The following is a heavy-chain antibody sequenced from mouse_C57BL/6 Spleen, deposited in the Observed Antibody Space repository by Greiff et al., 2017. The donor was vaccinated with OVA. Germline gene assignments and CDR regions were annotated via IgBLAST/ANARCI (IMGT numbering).Heavy chain of an antibody. V-gene: IGHV2-2*01. CDR2: IWSGGST. J-gene: IGHJ4*01. D-gene: IGHD2-4*01. Sequence: QVQLQQSGPGLVQPSQSLSITCTVSGFSLTSYGVHWVRQSPGKGLEWLGVIWSGGSTDYNAAFISRLSISKDNSKSQVFFKMNSLQADDTAIYYCARGPYDYEGDYYAMDYWGQGTSVTVSS. CDR3: ARGPYDYEGDYYAMDY. CDR1: GFSLTSYG.